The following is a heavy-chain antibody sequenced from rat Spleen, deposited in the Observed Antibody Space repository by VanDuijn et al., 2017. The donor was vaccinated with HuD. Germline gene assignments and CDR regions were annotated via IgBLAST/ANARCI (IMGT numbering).Heavy chain of an antibody. CDR1: GFTFSDYY. V-gene: IGHV5-29*01. Sequence: EVQLVESDGGLVQPGRSLKLSCAATGFTFSDYYMAWVRQTPTKGLEWVATISFDGTSTYYRDSVRGRFTLSRDNEKSTLSLQMDSLRSEDTATYYCARHVVYYYSGDDYVMDVWGQGTSVTVSS. CDR2: ISFDGTST. CDR3: ARHVVYYYSGDDYVMDV. J-gene: IGHJ4*01. D-gene: IGHD1-1*01.